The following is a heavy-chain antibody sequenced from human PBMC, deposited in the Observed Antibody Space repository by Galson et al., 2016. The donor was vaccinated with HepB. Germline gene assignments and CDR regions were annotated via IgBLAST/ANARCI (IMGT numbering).Heavy chain of an antibody. CDR3: ARQAYYDSSGYYYPLGY. J-gene: IGHJ4*02. V-gene: IGHV3-33*01. CDR2: IWNDGKNK. CDR1: GFTFSNYG. D-gene: IGHD3-22*01. Sequence: SLRLSCAASGFTFSNYGIHWVRQAPGKGLEWVAVIWNDGKNKQYADSVKGRFTISRDNSKNTLYLQMNSLRAEDTAVYYCARQAYYDSSGYYYPLGYWGQGTLVTVSS.